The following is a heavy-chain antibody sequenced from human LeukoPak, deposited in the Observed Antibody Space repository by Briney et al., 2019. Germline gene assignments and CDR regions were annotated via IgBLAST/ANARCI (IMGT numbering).Heavy chain of an antibody. CDR3: AREKGGRPTMVRGLPPRNWFDP. Sequence: AASVKVSCKASGYTFTGYYMHWVRQAPGQGLEWMGWINPNSGGTNYAQKFQGRVTMTRDTSISTAYMELSRLRSDDTAVYYCAREKGGRPTMVRGLPPRNWFDPWGQGTLVTVSS. CDR2: INPNSGGT. D-gene: IGHD3-10*01. V-gene: IGHV1-2*02. J-gene: IGHJ5*02. CDR1: GYTFTGYY.